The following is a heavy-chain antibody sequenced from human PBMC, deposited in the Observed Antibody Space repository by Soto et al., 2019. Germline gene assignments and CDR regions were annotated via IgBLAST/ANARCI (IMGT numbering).Heavy chain of an antibody. Sequence: GESLKIYCEGSGCTFANHWSGWVRQMPGKGLEWMGIIYPGDSDTTYSPSFQGQVTISADKSISTAYLQWSSLRSSDTAMYYCARSFDSAILDAFDIWGQGTMVTVSS. J-gene: IGHJ3*02. V-gene: IGHV5-51*01. D-gene: IGHD2-21*01. CDR3: ARSFDSAILDAFDI. CDR2: IYPGDSDT. CDR1: GCTFANHW.